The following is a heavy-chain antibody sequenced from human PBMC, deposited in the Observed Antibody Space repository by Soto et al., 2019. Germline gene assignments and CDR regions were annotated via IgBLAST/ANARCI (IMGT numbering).Heavy chain of an antibody. CDR3: AKDQWLVPLFDY. D-gene: IGHD6-19*01. Sequence: GSLRLSCAASGFTFSSYAMHWVRQAPGKGLEWVAVISYDGSEKYSRESVKGRFTISRDNSKNTLYLQMNSLRAEDTAVYYCAKDQWLVPLFDYWGQGTLVTVSS. CDR1: GFTFSSYA. CDR2: ISYDGSEK. V-gene: IGHV3-30*04. J-gene: IGHJ4*02.